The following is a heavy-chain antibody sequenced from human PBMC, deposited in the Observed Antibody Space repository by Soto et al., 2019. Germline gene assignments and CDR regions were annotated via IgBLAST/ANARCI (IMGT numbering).Heavy chain of an antibody. CDR1: GGIFSSFA. V-gene: IGHV1-69*01. CDR3: AKGGSPYVWFNEY. CDR2: IIPVFGTT. D-gene: IGHD3-16*01. Sequence: QEQLVQSGAEVKKPGSSMKVSCKASGGIFSSFAISWVRQAPGQGLEWMGGIIPVFGTTNYAQKFQDRVTITADEPTNTAYMELSSLRSEDTAMYYCAKGGSPYVWFNEYWGQGTLVTVSS. J-gene: IGHJ4*02.